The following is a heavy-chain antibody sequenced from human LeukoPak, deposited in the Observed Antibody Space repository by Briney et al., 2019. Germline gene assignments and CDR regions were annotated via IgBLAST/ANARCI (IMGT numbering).Heavy chain of an antibody. Sequence: GGSLRLSCAASGFTFSNAWMSWVRQAPGKGLEWVGRIKSKTDGGTTDYAAPVKGRFTISRDDSKNTLYLQMNSLKTEDTAVYYCTTAADIVVVVAALGYFDYWGQGTLVTVSS. D-gene: IGHD2-15*01. CDR1: GFTFSNAW. CDR3: TTAADIVVVVAALGYFDY. CDR2: IKSKTDGGTT. J-gene: IGHJ4*02. V-gene: IGHV3-15*01.